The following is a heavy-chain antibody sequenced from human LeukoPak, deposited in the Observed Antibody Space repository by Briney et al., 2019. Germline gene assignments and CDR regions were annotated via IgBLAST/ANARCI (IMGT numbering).Heavy chain of an antibody. CDR3: ARHIYDRTGRPFDY. V-gene: IGHV4-39*01. Sequence: PSETLSLTCTVSGDSISSGSYYWDCIRQPPGRGLEWIGCMLYGGSTDYNPSLKSRATISADTSKNQFSLRLYSVTAADTAVYYCARHIYDRTGRPFDYWGQGTLLTVSS. D-gene: IGHD3/OR15-3a*01. J-gene: IGHJ4*02. CDR2: MLYGGST. CDR1: GDSISSGSYY.